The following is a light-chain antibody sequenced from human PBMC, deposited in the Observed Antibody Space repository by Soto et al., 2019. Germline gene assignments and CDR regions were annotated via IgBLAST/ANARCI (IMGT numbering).Light chain of an antibody. Sequence: QSVLTQPPSMSGAPGQRVTISCTGSSSNIGAGYDVHWYQQRPGTAPKLLIFDNNNRPSGVPDRFSGSKSDTSASLAITGLQAEDEADYYCQSFDTSLSGFVVFGGGTKLTVL. CDR1: SSNIGAGYD. CDR2: DNN. V-gene: IGLV1-40*01. CDR3: QSFDTSLSGFVV. J-gene: IGLJ2*01.